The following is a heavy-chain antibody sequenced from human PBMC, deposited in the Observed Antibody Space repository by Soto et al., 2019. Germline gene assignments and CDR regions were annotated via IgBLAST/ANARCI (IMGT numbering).Heavy chain of an antibody. CDR2: IYYSGST. Sequence: SETLSLTCTVSGGSISSGGYYWSWIRQHPGKGLEWIGYIYYSGSTYYNPSLKSRVTISVDTSKNQFSLKLSSVTAADTAVYYCARDYSSSRANFDYWGQGTLVTVSS. V-gene: IGHV4-31*03. J-gene: IGHJ4*02. D-gene: IGHD6-13*01. CDR1: GGSISSGGYY. CDR3: ARDYSSSRANFDY.